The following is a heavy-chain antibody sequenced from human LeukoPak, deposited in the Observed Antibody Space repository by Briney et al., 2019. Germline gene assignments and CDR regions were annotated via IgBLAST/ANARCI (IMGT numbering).Heavy chain of an antibody. CDR1: GGTFSSYA. J-gene: IGHJ4*02. D-gene: IGHD6-6*01. V-gene: IGHV1-69*04. Sequence: SVKVSCKASGGTFSSYAISWVRQAPGQGLEWMGRIIPILGIANYAQKFQGRVTITADKSTSTAYMELSSLRSEDTAVYYCASMGDSSSSPFDYWGQGTLVTVSS. CDR3: ASMGDSSSSPFDY. CDR2: IIPILGIA.